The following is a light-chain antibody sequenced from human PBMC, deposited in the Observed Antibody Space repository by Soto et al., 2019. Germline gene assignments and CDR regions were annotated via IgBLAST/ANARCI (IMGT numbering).Light chain of an antibody. J-gene: IGKJ4*01. V-gene: IGKV3-20*01. Sequence: EIVLTQSPGALSLSPGERATLYCRASQRVSSCYLAWYQQKPGQAPRILIYGASSRATGIPDRFSGSGSVTDFTLTISRLEPEDFAVYYCQQYGSSPLTFGGGTKVEIK. CDR3: QQYGSSPLT. CDR1: QRVSSCY. CDR2: GAS.